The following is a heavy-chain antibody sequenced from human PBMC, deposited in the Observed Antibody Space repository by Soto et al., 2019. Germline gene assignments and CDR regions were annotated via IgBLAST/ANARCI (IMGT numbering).Heavy chain of an antibody. J-gene: IGHJ6*02. Sequence: GGSLRLSCAASGFTFSAYSMNWVRQAPEKGLEWVSYISSNGGTIYYADSVKGRFTICRDNAKTSLYLQMNSLRDEDTAVYYCIYPCSGGSCSSYAYYGMDVWGHGTPVTASS. D-gene: IGHD2-15*01. CDR3: IYPCSGGSCSSYAYYGMDV. CDR1: GFTFSAYS. CDR2: ISSNGGTI. V-gene: IGHV3-48*02.